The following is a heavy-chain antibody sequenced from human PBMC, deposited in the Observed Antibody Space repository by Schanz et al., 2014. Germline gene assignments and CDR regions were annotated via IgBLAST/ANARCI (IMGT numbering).Heavy chain of an antibody. V-gene: IGHV3-21*02. D-gene: IGHD2-15*01. J-gene: IGHJ6*02. CDR1: GFTFSAHA. CDR3: ARVELSVYYYAMDV. Sequence: EVLLVDSGGGLVQPGGSLRLSCGASGFTFSAHAMSWVRQAPGKGPEYISSISPSSSYIYYADSVKARFTISRDNAKXXLYLQMNSLRAEDAAVYYCARVELSVYYYAMDVWGQGTTVTVSS. CDR2: ISPSSSYI.